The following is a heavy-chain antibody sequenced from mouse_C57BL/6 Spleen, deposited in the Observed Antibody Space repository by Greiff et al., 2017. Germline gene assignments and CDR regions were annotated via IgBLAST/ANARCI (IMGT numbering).Heavy chain of an antibody. CDR1: GFNIKDYY. V-gene: IGHV14-1*01. CDR3: TTPNYGSSYAGFAY. J-gene: IGHJ3*01. Sequence: VQLQQSGAELVRPGASVKLSCTASGFNIKDYYMHWVKQRPEQGLEWIGRIDPEDGDTEYAPKFQGKATMTADTSSNTAYLQLSSLTSEDTAVYYCTTPNYGSSYAGFAYWGQGTLVTVSA. CDR2: IDPEDGDT. D-gene: IGHD1-1*01.